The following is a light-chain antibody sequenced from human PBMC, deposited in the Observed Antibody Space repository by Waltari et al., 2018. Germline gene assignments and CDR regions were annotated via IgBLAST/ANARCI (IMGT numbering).Light chain of an antibody. CDR1: QSVSIY. V-gene: IGKV3-11*01. Sequence: EIVLTQSPATLSLSPGERATLSCRASQSVSIYLAWYQQKPGQAPRPLIYDASKRATDIPARFSGSGSGTDFILTISSLEPEDFAVYYCQQRSNWPPRVTFGPGTKVDIK. CDR3: QQRSNWPPRVT. CDR2: DAS. J-gene: IGKJ3*01.